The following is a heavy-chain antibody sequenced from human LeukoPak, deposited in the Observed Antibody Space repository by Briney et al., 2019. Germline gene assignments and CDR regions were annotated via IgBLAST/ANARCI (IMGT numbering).Heavy chain of an antibody. CDR3: ARGARAGYNLDPFDY. CDR2: IYYSGSP. Sequence: KPSETLSLTCTVPGGSMSSYYWSWIRQPPGKGLEWVGYIYYSGSPKYNPSLKSRVTISVDTSKNQFSLKLSSVTAADTAVYYCARGARAGYNLDPFDYWGQGTLVTVSS. CDR1: GGSMSSYY. V-gene: IGHV4-59*08. J-gene: IGHJ4*02. D-gene: IGHD5-24*01.